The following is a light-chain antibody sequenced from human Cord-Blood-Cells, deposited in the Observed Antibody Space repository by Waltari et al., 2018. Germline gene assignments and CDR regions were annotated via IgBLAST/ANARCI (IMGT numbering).Light chain of an antibody. CDR1: QDISNY. J-gene: IGKJ4*01. Sequence: DIQMPQSPSSLSASVADRVTITCQASQDISNYLTWYQQKPGKAPKLLIYDASNVATRVPSRFSRSGAGTYFTFTISSLQPEDIATYYCQQYDNLLLTFGGGTKVEIK. CDR3: QQYDNLLLT. V-gene: IGKV1-33*01. CDR2: DAS.